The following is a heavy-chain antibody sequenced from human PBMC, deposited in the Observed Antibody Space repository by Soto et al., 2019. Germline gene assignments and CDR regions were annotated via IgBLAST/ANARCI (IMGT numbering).Heavy chain of an antibody. D-gene: IGHD3-9*01. CDR3: AKDRGRHVLRYFGFPIGDY. Sequence: GGSLRLSCAASGFTFSSYAMSWVRQAPGKGLEWVSAISGSGGSTYYADSVKGRFTISRDNSKNTLYLQMNSLRAEDTAVYYCAKDRGRHVLRYFGFPIGDYWGQGTLVTVSS. J-gene: IGHJ4*02. V-gene: IGHV3-23*01. CDR2: ISGSGGST. CDR1: GFTFSSYA.